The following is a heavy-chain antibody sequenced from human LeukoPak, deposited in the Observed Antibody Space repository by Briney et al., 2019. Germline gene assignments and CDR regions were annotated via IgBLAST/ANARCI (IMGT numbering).Heavy chain of an antibody. D-gene: IGHD4-17*01. V-gene: IGHV3-30*02. Sequence: GGSLRLSCAASGFTFSSYGMHWVRQAPGKGLEWVAFIRYDGSNKYYADSVKGRFTISRDNSKNTLYLQMNSLRAEDTAVYYCAKDRLITVPKLEDDVFDIWGQGTMVTVSS. CDR3: AKDRLITVPKLEDDVFDI. CDR1: GFTFSSYG. CDR2: IRYDGSNK. J-gene: IGHJ3*02.